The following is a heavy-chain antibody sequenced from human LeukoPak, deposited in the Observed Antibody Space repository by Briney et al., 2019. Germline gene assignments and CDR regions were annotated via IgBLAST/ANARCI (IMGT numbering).Heavy chain of an antibody. V-gene: IGHV4-59*01. J-gene: IGHJ4*02. Sequence: PSETLSLTCTVSGGSMSIYYWSWIRQPPGKGLEWIGYIDYSGSTNYNASIKSRVTKSVDTSKNQFSLKLNSVTAADTAVYYCAREDYGGNPNFDYWGQGTLVTVSS. CDR2: IDYSGST. CDR3: AREDYGGNPNFDY. D-gene: IGHD4-23*01. CDR1: GGSMSIYY.